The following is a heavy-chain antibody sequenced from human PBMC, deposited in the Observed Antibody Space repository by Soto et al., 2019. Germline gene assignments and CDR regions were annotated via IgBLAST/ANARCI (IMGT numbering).Heavy chain of an antibody. D-gene: IGHD5-18*01. CDR1: GFTFSSYA. CDR2: ISGSGDSA. J-gene: IGHJ5*02. Sequence: GGSLRLSCAASGFTFSSYAMSWVRQAPGKGLEWVLGISGSGDSAYYADSVKGRFTISRDNSKNTLYVQMNSLRAEDTAVYYCALGYSFAPFDPWRQGALVPVS. V-gene: IGHV3-23*01. CDR3: ALGYSFAPFDP.